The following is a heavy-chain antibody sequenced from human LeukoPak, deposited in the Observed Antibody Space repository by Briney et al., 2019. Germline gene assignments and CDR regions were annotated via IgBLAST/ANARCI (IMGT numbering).Heavy chain of an antibody. J-gene: IGHJ4*02. CDR1: GFTFNNYW. CDR3: AKDLTGTPY. Sequence: GGSLRLSCAASGFTFNNYWMSWVRQAPGKGLEWVAVVSFDGSNQYYADSVKGRFTISRDNSKNTLYLQMNSLRAEDTAVYYCAKDLTGTPYWGQGTLVTVSS. V-gene: IGHV3-30*18. D-gene: IGHD1-7*01. CDR2: VSFDGSNQ.